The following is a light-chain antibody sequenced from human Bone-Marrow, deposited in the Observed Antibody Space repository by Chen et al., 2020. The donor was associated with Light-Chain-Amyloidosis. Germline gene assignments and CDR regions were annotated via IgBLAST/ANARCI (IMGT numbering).Light chain of an antibody. CDR3: QSADSSGTYEVI. J-gene: IGLJ2*01. CDR2: RDT. CDR1: DLPTKY. Sequence: SYELTQPPSVSVSPGQPARITCSGDDLPTKYAYWYQQKPGQAPVLVIHRDTERPSGISERFSGSSSGTTATLTISEVQAEDEADYHCQSADSSGTYEVIFGGGTKLTVL. V-gene: IGLV3-25*03.